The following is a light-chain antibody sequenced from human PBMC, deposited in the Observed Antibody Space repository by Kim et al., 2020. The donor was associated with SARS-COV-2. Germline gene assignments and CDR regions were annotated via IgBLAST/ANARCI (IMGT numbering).Light chain of an antibody. J-gene: IGKJ5*01. CDR3: QQYDNLPVT. CDR1: QDISNY. V-gene: IGKV1-33*01. Sequence: SASVGDRVTITCQASQDISNYLNWYQQKPGKAPKLLIYDASNLETGVPSRFSGSGSGIDFTFTICSLQPEDIATYYCQQYDNLPVTFGQGTRL. CDR2: DAS.